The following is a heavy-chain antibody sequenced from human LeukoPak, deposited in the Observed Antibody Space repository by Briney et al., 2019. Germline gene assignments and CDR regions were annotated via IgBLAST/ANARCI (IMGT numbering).Heavy chain of an antibody. CDR1: GGSISSGGYY. CDR3: ARDVNYYDSSGYGTNWFDP. D-gene: IGHD3-22*01. Sequence: SQTLSLTCTVSGGSISSGGYYWSWIRQHPGKGLEWIGYIYYSGSTYYNPSLKSRVTISVDTSKNQFSLKLRSVTAADTAVYYCARDVNYYDSSGYGTNWFDPWGQGTLVTVSS. V-gene: IGHV4-31*03. J-gene: IGHJ5*02. CDR2: IYYSGST.